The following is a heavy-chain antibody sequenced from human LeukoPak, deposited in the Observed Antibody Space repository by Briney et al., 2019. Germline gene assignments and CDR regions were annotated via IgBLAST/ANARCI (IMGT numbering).Heavy chain of an antibody. D-gene: IGHD5-24*01. CDR3: ARGTRWLQPYYFDY. J-gene: IGHJ4*02. Sequence: GSVKVSCKASGYTFTGYYMHWVRQAPGQGLEWMGWINPNSGGTNYAQKFQGRVTMTRDTSISTAYMELSRLRSDDTAVYYCARGTRWLQPYYFDYWGQGTLVTVSS. V-gene: IGHV1-2*02. CDR1: GYTFTGYY. CDR2: INPNSGGT.